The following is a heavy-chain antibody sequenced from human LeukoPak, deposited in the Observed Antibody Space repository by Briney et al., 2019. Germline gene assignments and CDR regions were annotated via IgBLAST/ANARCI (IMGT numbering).Heavy chain of an antibody. CDR2: IWYGGSNK. V-gene: IGHV3-30*02. J-gene: IGHJ1*01. CDR3: AKDGDGISAEYFQH. CDR1: GFTFSDYY. D-gene: IGHD7-27*01. Sequence: GGSLRLSCTASGFTFSDYYMSWFRQAPGKGLEWVAVIWYGGSNKYYADSVKGRFTISRDNSKNTLYLQMNSLRAEDTAVYYCAKDGDGISAEYFQHWGQGTLVTVSS.